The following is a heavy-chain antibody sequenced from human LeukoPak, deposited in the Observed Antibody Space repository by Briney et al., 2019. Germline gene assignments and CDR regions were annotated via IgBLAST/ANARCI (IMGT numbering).Heavy chain of an antibody. CDR1: GYTFTNYA. V-gene: IGHV1-69*13. CDR3: ARDRPGRYCSTTSCFTASPFAP. Sequence: SVKVYCKAYGYTFTNYAISWVRQAPGQGLEWMGGIIPIFATANYAQKFQGRVTITADESTSTAYMELSSLRSEDTAVYYCARDRPGRYCSTTSCFTASPFAPWGQGTLVTVSS. J-gene: IGHJ5*02. CDR2: IIPIFATA. D-gene: IGHD2-2*02.